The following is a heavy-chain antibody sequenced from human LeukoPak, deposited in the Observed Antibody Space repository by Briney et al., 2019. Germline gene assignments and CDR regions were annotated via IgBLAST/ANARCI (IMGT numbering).Heavy chain of an antibody. Sequence: SETLSLTCTVSGGSISSSSYYWGWIRQPPGKGLEWIGSIYYSGSTYYNPSLKSRVTISVDTSKNQFSLKLSSVTAADTAVYYCARDRPGGSSLDYWGQGILVTVSS. CDR1: GGSISSSSYY. CDR3: ARDRPGGSSLDY. J-gene: IGHJ4*02. D-gene: IGHD6-13*01. CDR2: IYYSGST. V-gene: IGHV4-39*07.